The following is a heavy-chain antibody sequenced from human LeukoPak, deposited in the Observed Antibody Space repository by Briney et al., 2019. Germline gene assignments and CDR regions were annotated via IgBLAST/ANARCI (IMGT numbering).Heavy chain of an antibody. Sequence: GGSLRLSCAASGFNFSTYAMHWVRQAPGKGLEWVSGIIGGAGSTYYADSVKGRFTISGDNSKNTLFLQMNSLRAEDTAVYYCAHGAMYQLDYWGQGTLVTVSS. CDR3: AHGAMYQLDY. V-gene: IGHV3-23*01. CDR1: GFNFSTYA. CDR2: IIGGAGST. D-gene: IGHD2-2*01. J-gene: IGHJ4*02.